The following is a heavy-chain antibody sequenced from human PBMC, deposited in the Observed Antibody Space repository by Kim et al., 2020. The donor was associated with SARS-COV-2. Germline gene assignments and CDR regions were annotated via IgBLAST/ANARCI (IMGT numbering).Heavy chain of an antibody. CDR1: GGSISSSSYY. CDR2: IYYSGST. Sequence: SETLSLTCTVSGGSISSSSYYWGWIRQPPGKGLEWIGSIYYSGSTYYNPSLKSRVTISVDTSKNQFSLKLSSVTAADTAVYYCARRGDYVGYHPGPSDAFDIWGQGTMVTVSS. V-gene: IGHV4-39*01. CDR3: ARRGDYVGYHPGPSDAFDI. J-gene: IGHJ3*02. D-gene: IGHD4-17*01.